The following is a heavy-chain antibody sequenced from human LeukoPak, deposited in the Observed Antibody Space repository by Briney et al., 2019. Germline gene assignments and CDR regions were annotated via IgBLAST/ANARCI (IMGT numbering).Heavy chain of an antibody. D-gene: IGHD1-1*01. CDR1: GFSFSNYA. CDR3: AKANWVSNADAVW. V-gene: IGHV3-23*01. Sequence: GESLRLSCPASGFSFSNYAISSGRQAPARGPGWVSSFRGGGDTFYADSVKGRFTISRDDSRNTVYLQLNNLRVEDTAIYYCAKANWVSNADAVWWGQGTQVTVSS. CDR2: FRGGGDT. J-gene: IGHJ4*02.